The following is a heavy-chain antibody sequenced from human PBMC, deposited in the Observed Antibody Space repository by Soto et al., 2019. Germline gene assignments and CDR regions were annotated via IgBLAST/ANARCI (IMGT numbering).Heavy chain of an antibody. J-gene: IGHJ6*02. Sequence: ASETLSLTCTVSGDSISSADYYWSWIRQTPGKGLERTGHIFYSGTTYYNPSLKSRLTISVDTSKNHFSLRLTSVTAADTAVYYCARDLWVEPELYYYGIDVWGQETTVTVSS. CDR3: ARDLWVEPELYYYGIDV. CDR1: GDSISSADYY. D-gene: IGHD1-1*01. CDR2: IFYSGTT. V-gene: IGHV4-30-4*01.